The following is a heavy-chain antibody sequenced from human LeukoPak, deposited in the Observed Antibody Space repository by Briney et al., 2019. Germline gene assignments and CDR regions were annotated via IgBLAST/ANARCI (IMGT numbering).Heavy chain of an antibody. CDR3: ARAVDYRNYFDY. CDR1: GDSMTRGGYY. V-gene: IGHV4-31*03. Sequence: SETLSLTCTVSGDSMTRGGYYWSWVHQHPGKGLEWVGFIYHSGTTFYNPSLESRATISVDTSQNQFSLKLTSVTAADTAVYYCARAVDYRNYFDYWGQGTLVTVSS. J-gene: IGHJ4*02. CDR2: IYHSGTT. D-gene: IGHD4-11*01.